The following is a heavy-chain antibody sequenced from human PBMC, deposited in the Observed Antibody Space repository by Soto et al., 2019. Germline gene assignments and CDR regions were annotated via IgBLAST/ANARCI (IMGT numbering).Heavy chain of an antibody. CDR2: IYYSGST. V-gene: IGHV4-59*02. CDR3: ARLLVPTTKGGYYFDY. CDR1: DCSVCTYY. D-gene: IGHD2-2*01. J-gene: IGHJ4*01. Sequence: SHTLSRPCAFSDCSVCTYYWSGIRQPPGKGLEWIGYIYYSGSTNYNPSLKSRLTISVDTSKNQFSLKLSSLTAADTAVYYCARLLVPTTKGGYYFDYWGQGTLVTVS.